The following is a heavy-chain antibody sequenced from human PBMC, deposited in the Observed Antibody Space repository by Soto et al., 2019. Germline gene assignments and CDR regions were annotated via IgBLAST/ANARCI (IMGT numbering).Heavy chain of an antibody. CDR3: ARSAVTPYYYYGMDV. Sequence: TSETLSLTCTVSGGSISSGDYYWSWIRQPPGKGLEWIGYIYYSGSTYYNPSPKSRVTISVDTSKNQFSLKLSSVTAADTAVYYCARSAVTPYYYYGMDVWGQGTTVTVSS. V-gene: IGHV4-30-4*01. CDR2: IYYSGST. CDR1: GGSISSGDYY. J-gene: IGHJ6*02. D-gene: IGHD4-17*01.